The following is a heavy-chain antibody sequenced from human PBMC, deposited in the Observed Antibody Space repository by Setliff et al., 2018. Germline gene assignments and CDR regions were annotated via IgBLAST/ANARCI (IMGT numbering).Heavy chain of an antibody. D-gene: IGHD3-10*01. CDR2: IYYSGTT. J-gene: IGHJ4*02. Sequence: ETLSLTCTVSGDSISDYYWTWIRQPPGKGLEWIGYIYYSGTTNYNPSLRSRVTMSIDTSKNQFSLKLSSATAADTAVYYCAGTPMVREVMDFDFWGQGTLVSVSS. V-gene: IGHV4-59*01. CDR3: AGTPMVREVMDFDF. CDR1: GDSISDYY.